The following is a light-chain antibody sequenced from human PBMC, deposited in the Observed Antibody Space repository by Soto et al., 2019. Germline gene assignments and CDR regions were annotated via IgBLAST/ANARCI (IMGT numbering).Light chain of an antibody. J-gene: IGLJ1*01. CDR3: AACDDSLNGHV. V-gene: IGLV1-44*01. CDR2: TNN. CDR1: SSNIGGNT. Sequence: QSVLTQPPSASGTPGQRVTISCSGSSSNIGGNTVSWYQQFPGTAPKLHIYTNNQRPSGVPDRFSGSKSDTSASLAISALQAEDEAHYYCAACDDSLNGHVFGTGTKLTVL.